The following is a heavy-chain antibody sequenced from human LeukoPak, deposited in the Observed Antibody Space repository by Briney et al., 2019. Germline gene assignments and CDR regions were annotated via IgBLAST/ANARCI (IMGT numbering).Heavy chain of an antibody. J-gene: IGHJ4*02. D-gene: IGHD4-17*01. CDR1: GGSISSYY. V-gene: IGHV4-59*01. Sequence: SETLSLTCTVSGGSISSYYWSWIRQPPGKGLEWIGYIYYSGSTNYNPSLKSRVTISVDTSKNQFSLKLSSVTVADTAVYYCASKSSDHGELRFDYWGQGALVTVSS. CDR3: ASKSSDHGELRFDY. CDR2: IYYSGST.